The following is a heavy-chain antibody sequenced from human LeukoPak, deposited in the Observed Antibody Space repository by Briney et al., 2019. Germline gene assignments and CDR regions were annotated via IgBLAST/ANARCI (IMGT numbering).Heavy chain of an antibody. V-gene: IGHV4-61*02. D-gene: IGHD3-10*01. Sequence: SETLSLTCTVSGGSISSGSYYWSWIRQPAGKGLEWIGRIYTSGSTNYNPSLKSRVTISVDTSKNQFSLKLSSVTTADTAVYYCARGGGGTTMVRERYMDVWGKGTTVTVSS. CDR3: ARGGGGTTMVRERYMDV. CDR1: GGSISSGSYY. CDR2: IYTSGST. J-gene: IGHJ6*03.